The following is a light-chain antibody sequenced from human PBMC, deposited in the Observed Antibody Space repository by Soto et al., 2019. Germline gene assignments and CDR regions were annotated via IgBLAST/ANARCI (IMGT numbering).Light chain of an antibody. CDR2: LEGSGSY. CDR3: ETWDSNTNWV. Sequence: QAVVTQSSSASASLGSSVKLTCTLSSGHSSYTIAWHQQHPGKAPRYLMKLEGSGSYNKGSGVPDRFSGSSSGADRYLTISNLQFEDEADYYCETWDSNTNWVFGGGTKLTVL. CDR1: SGHSSYT. J-gene: IGLJ3*02. V-gene: IGLV4-60*02.